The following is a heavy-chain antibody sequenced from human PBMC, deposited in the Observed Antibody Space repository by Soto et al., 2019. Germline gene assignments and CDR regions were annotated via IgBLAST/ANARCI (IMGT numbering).Heavy chain of an antibody. V-gene: IGHV4-39*01. Sequence: PSETLSLTCTVSGGSISSSSYYWGWIRQPPGKGLEWIGSIYYSGSTYYNPSLKSRVTISVDTSKNQFSLKLSSVTAADTAVYYCASRYYYDSSGPQLYWGQGTLVTVSS. J-gene: IGHJ4*02. D-gene: IGHD3-22*01. CDR1: GGSISSSSYY. CDR2: IYYSGST. CDR3: ASRYYYDSSGPQLY.